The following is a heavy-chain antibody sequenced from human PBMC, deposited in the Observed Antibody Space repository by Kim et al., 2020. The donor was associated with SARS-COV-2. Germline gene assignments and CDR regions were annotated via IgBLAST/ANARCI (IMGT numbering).Heavy chain of an antibody. CDR2: IKQDGSEK. CDR3: ARDLRADIVVVVAATPFDY. V-gene: IGHV3-7*01. D-gene: IGHD2-15*01. CDR1: GFTFSSYC. Sequence: GGSLRLSCAASGFTFSSYCMSWVRQAPGKGLEWVANIKQDGSEKYYVDSVKGRFTISRDNAKNSLYLQMNSLRAEDTAVYYCARDLRADIVVVVAATPFDYWGQGTLVTVSS. J-gene: IGHJ4*02.